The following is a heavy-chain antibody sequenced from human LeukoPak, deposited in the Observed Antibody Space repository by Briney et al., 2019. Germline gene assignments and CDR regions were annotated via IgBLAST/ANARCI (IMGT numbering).Heavy chain of an antibody. Sequence: GGALRLSCAASGFTFSSYAMHWVRQAPGKGLEYVSAISSNGGSTYYANSVKGRFTISRDNSKNTLYLQMGSLRAEDMAVYYCARVRNWNYVVPPDYRGQGTLVTVSS. D-gene: IGHD1-7*01. V-gene: IGHV3-64*01. CDR1: GFTFSSYA. CDR2: ISSNGGST. CDR3: ARVRNWNYVVPPDY. J-gene: IGHJ4*02.